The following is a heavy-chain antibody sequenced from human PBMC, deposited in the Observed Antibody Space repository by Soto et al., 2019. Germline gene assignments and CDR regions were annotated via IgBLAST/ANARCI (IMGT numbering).Heavy chain of an antibody. Sequence: PSETLSLTCTVSGGSISSYYWSWIRQPPGKGLEWIGYIYYSGSTNYNPSLKSRVTISVGTSKNQFSLKLSSVTAADTAVYYCARALRRSYFDYWGQGTLVTVSS. V-gene: IGHV4-59*01. D-gene: IGHD3-16*01. CDR1: GGSISSYY. CDR2: IYYSGST. J-gene: IGHJ4*02. CDR3: ARALRRSYFDY.